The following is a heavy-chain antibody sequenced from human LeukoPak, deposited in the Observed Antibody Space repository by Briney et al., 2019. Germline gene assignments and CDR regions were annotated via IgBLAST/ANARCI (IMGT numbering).Heavy chain of an antibody. Sequence: GGSLRLSCAASGFTFRSHSMQWVRQAPGKGLEWVSHISSSGSTIYYADSVKGRFTISRDNAKESLYLQMSSLRDEDTAVYYCAKAGYSSGWRNFDSWGQGTLVTVSS. CDR1: GFTFRSHS. J-gene: IGHJ4*02. V-gene: IGHV3-48*02. CDR2: ISSSGSTI. D-gene: IGHD6-19*01. CDR3: AKAGYSSGWRNFDS.